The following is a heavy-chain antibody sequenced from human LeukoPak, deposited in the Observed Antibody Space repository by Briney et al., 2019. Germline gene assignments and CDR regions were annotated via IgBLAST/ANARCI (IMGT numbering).Heavy chain of an antibody. V-gene: IGHV3-53*01. D-gene: IGHD2-2*01. Sequence: GGSLRLSCAASGFTVSSNYMSWVRQAPGKGLEWVSVIYSGGSTYYADSVKGRFTISRDNSKNTLYLQMNSLRAEDTAVYYCARDPSSPTYYYYYMDVWGKGITVTVSS. CDR1: GFTVSSNY. J-gene: IGHJ6*03. CDR2: IYSGGST. CDR3: ARDPSSPTYYYYYMDV.